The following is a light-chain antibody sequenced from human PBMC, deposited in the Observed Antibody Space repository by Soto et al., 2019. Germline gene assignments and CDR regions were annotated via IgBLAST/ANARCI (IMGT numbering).Light chain of an antibody. CDR2: AAY. Sequence: DIQLTQSPSSLSASVGDRVTITCRASQGIRNDLGWYQQKPGKAHKLLIYAAYSLQSGVQSRFSGSGSGTEFTLTIRSLQPEDFATYYCIQHNNYPWTFGQGTKVDIK. J-gene: IGKJ1*01. CDR3: IQHNNYPWT. CDR1: QGIRND. V-gene: IGKV1-17*01.